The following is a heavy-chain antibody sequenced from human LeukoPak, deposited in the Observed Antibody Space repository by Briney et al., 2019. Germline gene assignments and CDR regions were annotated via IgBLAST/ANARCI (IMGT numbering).Heavy chain of an antibody. Sequence: GSIXXXNWGXXVXXXXXXXXXWXXXSYHSGSTNYTPSLKSRVTISVDKSKNQFSLKLSSVTAADTAVYYCARDSGYYYDSYYAGACAFDIWGQGTMVTVSS. CDR2: SYHSGST. J-gene: IGHJ3*02. V-gene: IGHV4-4*02. D-gene: IGHD3-22*01. CDR3: ARDSGYYYDSYYAGACAFDI. CDR1: GSIXXXNW.